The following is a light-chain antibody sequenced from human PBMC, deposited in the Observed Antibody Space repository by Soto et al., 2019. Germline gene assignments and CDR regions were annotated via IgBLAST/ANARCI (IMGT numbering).Light chain of an antibody. CDR3: QQYVSSVT. CDR1: QSVDSCF. J-gene: IGKJ1*01. Sequence: EIVLTQSPAFLSLSPGGRATLSCRASQSVDSCFFAWYQQKPGQAPSLLVYGATKRATGTADRFSGSGCGTDFTLTISRLEPEDFAVYYCQQYVSSVTFGQGTKVEIK. V-gene: IGKV3-20*01. CDR2: GAT.